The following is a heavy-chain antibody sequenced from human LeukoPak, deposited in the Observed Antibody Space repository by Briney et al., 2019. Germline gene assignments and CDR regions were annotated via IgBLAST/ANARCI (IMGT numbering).Heavy chain of an antibody. J-gene: IGHJ4*02. Sequence: PSETLSLTCSVSGGSISRTHFCWAWVRQPPVKGLEWTGSTCSEGTTYYNPSLRSRVTLSVDTSTNQFSLKLSSVTAADTAVYYCAYTNHYYFDWGQGTLVTVSS. V-gene: IGHV4-39*01. D-gene: IGHD2/OR15-2a*01. CDR1: GGSISRTHFC. CDR3: AYTNHYYFD. CDR2: TCSEGTT.